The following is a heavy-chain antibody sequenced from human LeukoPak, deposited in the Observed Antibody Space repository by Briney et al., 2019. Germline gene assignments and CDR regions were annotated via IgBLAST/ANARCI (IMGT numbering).Heavy chain of an antibody. J-gene: IGHJ6*03. CDR1: GGSISSGGYY. V-gene: IGHV4-31*03. CDR2: IYYSGST. CDR3: ARTYYYYHYMDV. Sequence: PSQTLSLTCTVSGGSISSGGYYWSWIRQHPGKGLEWIGYIYYSGSTYYNPSLKSRVTISVDTSKNQFSLKLSSVTAADTAVYYCARTYYYYHYMDVWGKGTTVTVSS.